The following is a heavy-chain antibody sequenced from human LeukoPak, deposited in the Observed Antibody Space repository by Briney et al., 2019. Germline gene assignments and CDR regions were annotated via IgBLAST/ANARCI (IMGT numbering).Heavy chain of an antibody. V-gene: IGHV1-3*01. CDR2: INAGNGNT. J-gene: IGHJ6*02. Sequence: GASVKVSCKASGYTFTSYAMHWVRQAPGQRLEWMGWINAGNGNTKYSQKFQGRVTITRDTSASTAYMELSSLRSEDTAVYYCARVRWFGESSEPSQQPKYYYGMDVWGQGTTVTVSS. D-gene: IGHD3-10*01. CDR3: ARVRWFGESSEPSQQPKYYYGMDV. CDR1: GYTFTSYA.